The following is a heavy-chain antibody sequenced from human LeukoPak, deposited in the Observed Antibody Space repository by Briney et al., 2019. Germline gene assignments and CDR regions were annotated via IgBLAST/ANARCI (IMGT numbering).Heavy chain of an antibody. CDR2: IFYSGTT. J-gene: IGHJ3*02. V-gene: IGHV4-59*12. Sequence: PSETLSLTCTVSGGSISSYYWSWIRQPPGKGLEWIGLIFYSGTTNYNPSLKSRVTISVDTSKNQFSLKLSSVTAADTAVYYCARGFKWELLELDAFDIWGQGTMVTVSS. D-gene: IGHD1-26*01. CDR1: GGSISSYY. CDR3: ARGFKWELLELDAFDI.